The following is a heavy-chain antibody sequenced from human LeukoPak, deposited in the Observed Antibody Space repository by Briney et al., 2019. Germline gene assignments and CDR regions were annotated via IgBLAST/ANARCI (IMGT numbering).Heavy chain of an antibody. CDR2: IYYSGST. V-gene: IGHV4-39*07. Sequence: SETLSLTCTVSGGSISSSSYYWGWIRQPPGKGLEWIGSIYYSGSTYYNSSLKSRVTISIDTSKNQFSLKLSSVTVADTAVYYCARAGRHSSGYYYNSGAFDIWGQGTMVTVSS. CDR3: ARAGRHSSGYYYNSGAFDI. J-gene: IGHJ3*02. CDR1: GGSISSSSYY. D-gene: IGHD3-22*01.